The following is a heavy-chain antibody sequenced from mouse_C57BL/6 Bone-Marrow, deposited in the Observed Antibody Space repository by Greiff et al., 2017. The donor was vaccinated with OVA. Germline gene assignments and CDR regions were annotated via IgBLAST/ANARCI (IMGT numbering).Heavy chain of an antibody. CDR3: ARGYYGSGDYFDY. Sequence: EVKLQESGAELVKPGASVKLSCTASGFNFNDYYMHWVKQRTEQGLEWIGRIDPEDGETKYAPKFQGTATLTADPTSNTAYLQLSSLTSEDTAVDYCARGYYGSGDYFDYWGQGTTLTVSA. J-gene: IGHJ2*01. D-gene: IGHD1-1*01. CDR2: IDPEDGET. CDR1: GFNFNDYY. V-gene: IGHV14-2*01.